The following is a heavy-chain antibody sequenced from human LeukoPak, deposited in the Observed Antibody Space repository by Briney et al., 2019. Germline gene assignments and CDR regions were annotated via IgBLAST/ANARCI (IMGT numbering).Heavy chain of an antibody. D-gene: IGHD2-2*01. CDR1: GGTFSSYA. CDR3: AREYCSRTSCYGVDY. J-gene: IGHJ4*02. Sequence: ASVKVSCKTSGGTFSSYAISWVRQAPGQGLEWMGWISAYNGNTNYAQKLQGRVTMTTDTSTSTAYMELRSLRSDDTAVYYCAREYCSRTSCYGVDYWGQGTLVTVSS. CDR2: ISAYNGNT. V-gene: IGHV1-18*01.